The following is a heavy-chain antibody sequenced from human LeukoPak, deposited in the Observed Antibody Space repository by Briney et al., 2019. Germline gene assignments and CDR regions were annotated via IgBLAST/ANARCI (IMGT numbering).Heavy chain of an antibody. J-gene: IGHJ4*02. CDR1: GGTFSSYA. CDR3: ARGLSGYPQYYFDY. Sequence: ASVKVSCKASGGTFSSYAISWVRQAPGQGLEWMGGIIPIFGTANYAQKFQGRVTITADESTSTAYMELSSLRSEDTAVYYCARGLSGYPQYYFDYWGQGTLVTVSS. CDR2: IIPIFGTA. D-gene: IGHD3-22*01. V-gene: IGHV1-69*13.